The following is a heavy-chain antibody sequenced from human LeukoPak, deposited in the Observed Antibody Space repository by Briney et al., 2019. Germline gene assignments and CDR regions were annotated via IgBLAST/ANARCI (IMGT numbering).Heavy chain of an antibody. V-gene: IGHV4-61*05. CDR3: ARYDSSGYCFDY. CDR2: IYYSGST. Sequence: SETLSLTCTVSGGSISSSSYYWGWIRQPPGKGLEWIGYIYYSGSTNYNPSLKSRVTISVDTSKNQFSLKLSSVTAADTAVYYCARYDSSGYCFDYWGQGTLVTVSS. CDR1: GGSISSSSYY. D-gene: IGHD3-22*01. J-gene: IGHJ4*02.